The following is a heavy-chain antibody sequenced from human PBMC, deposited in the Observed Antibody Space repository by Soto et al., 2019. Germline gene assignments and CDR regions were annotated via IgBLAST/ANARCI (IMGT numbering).Heavy chain of an antibody. CDR2: ISGSGGST. Sequence: EVQLLESGGGLVQPGGSLRLSCAASGFTFSIYAMSWVRQAPGKGLEWVSAISGSGGSTFYSDSVKGRFTISRDNSKSTLFLQMSSLRAEDTAGYYCALRVGSASWGPGTLVTVSS. V-gene: IGHV3-23*01. CDR1: GFTFSIYA. J-gene: IGHJ5*02. CDR3: ALRVGSAS. D-gene: IGHD3-10*01.